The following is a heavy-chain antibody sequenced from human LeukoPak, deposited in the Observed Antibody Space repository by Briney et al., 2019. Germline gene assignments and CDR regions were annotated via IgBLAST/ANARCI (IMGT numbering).Heavy chain of an antibody. CDR1: GGSISSGGYY. CDR2: IYYSGST. Sequence: SQTLSLTCTVSGGSISSGGYYWSWIRQHPGKGLEWIGYIYYSGSTYYNPSLKSRVTISVDTSKNQFSLKLSSVTAADTAVYYCARGGDSSGSRRSALDIWGQGTMVTVSS. V-gene: IGHV4-31*03. J-gene: IGHJ3*02. D-gene: IGHD3-22*01. CDR3: ARGGDSSGSRRSALDI.